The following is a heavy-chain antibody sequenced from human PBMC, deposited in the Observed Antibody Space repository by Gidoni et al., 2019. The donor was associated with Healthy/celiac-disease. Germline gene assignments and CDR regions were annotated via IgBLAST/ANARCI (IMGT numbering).Heavy chain of an antibody. Sequence: QVQLQESGPGLVKPSQTLSLTCTVSGGSISSGSYYWSWIRQPAGKGLEWIGRIYTSGSTNYNPSLKSRVTMSVDTSKNQFSLKLSSVTAADTAVYYCARGVFTIFGVAWGRWGQGTLVTVSS. CDR1: GGSISSGSYY. V-gene: IGHV4-61*02. CDR2: IYTSGST. D-gene: IGHD3-3*01. J-gene: IGHJ4*02. CDR3: ARGVFTIFGVAWGR.